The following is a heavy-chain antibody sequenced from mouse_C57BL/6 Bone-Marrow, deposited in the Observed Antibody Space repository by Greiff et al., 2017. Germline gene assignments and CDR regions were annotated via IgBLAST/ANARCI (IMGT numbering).Heavy chain of an antibody. V-gene: IGHV1-64*01. Sequence: QVQLQQPGAELVKPGASVKLSCKASGYTFTSYWMHWVKQRPGQGLEWIGMIHPTSGSTNYNEKFKSKATLTVDKSSSTAYMQLSSLTSEDSAVYSCARRATTVVATDYWGQGTTLTVSS. J-gene: IGHJ2*01. D-gene: IGHD1-1*01. CDR2: IHPTSGST. CDR1: GYTFTSYW. CDR3: ARRATTVVATDY.